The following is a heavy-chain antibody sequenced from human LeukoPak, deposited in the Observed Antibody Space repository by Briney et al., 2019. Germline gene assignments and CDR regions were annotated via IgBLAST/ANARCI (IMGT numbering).Heavy chain of an antibody. Sequence: GESLQISCKGSGYSFTSYWIGWVRQMPGKGLEWMGIIYPGDSDTRYSPSFQGQVTISADKSISTAYLQWSSLKASDTAMYYCASGLGGIAVADTIFDYWGQGTLVTVSS. CDR1: GYSFTSYW. CDR2: IYPGDSDT. J-gene: IGHJ4*02. D-gene: IGHD6-19*01. V-gene: IGHV5-51*01. CDR3: ASGLGGIAVADTIFDY.